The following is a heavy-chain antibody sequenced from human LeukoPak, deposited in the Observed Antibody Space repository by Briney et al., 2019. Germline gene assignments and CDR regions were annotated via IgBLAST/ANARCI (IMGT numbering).Heavy chain of an antibody. V-gene: IGHV3-23*01. Sequence: GGSLRLSCAASGFIFDNFGMSWVRQAPGKGLEWVSGVSFSGGTTYYADSVKGRFTISRDNSKNTLYLQMNSLRAEDTAVYYCAKDGQYSSSSPYYFDYWGQGTLVTVSS. CDR3: AKDGQYSSSSPYYFDY. D-gene: IGHD6-6*01. CDR1: GFIFDNFG. CDR2: VSFSGGTT. J-gene: IGHJ4*02.